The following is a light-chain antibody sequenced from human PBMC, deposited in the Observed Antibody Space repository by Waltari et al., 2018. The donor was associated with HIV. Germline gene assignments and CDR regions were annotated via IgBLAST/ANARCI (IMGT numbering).Light chain of an antibody. CDR2: DST. V-gene: IGKV3-11*01. CDR1: QSVSSY. J-gene: IGKJ4*01. Sequence: NVLTQSPATLSLSPGERATLSCRASQSVSSYLAWYQQKPGQAPRLLIYDSTHRATGIPARFSGSGSTTDFTLTISSLEPEDFGVYYCQQRHNWPPLTFGGGTKVEIK. CDR3: QQRHNWPPLT.